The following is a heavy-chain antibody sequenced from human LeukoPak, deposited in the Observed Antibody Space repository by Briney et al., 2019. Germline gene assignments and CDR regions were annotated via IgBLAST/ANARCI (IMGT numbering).Heavy chain of an antibody. V-gene: IGHV3-30*18. D-gene: IGHD3-16*01. J-gene: IGHJ4*02. CDR3: AKERSHLINYFDY. CDR2: ISYDGSNK. CDR1: GFTFSSYG. Sequence: GGSLRLSCAASGFTFSSYGMHWVRQAPGKGLEWVAVISYDGSNKYYADSVKGRFTISRDNSKNTLYLQMSSLRAEDTAVYYCAKERSHLINYFDYWGQGTLVTVSS.